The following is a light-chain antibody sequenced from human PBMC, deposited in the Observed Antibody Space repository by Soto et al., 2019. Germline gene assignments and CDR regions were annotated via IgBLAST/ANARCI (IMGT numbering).Light chain of an antibody. V-gene: IGKV3-20*01. Sequence: IVLTQSPGTLSLSPGERATLSCRASQSVSSIYLAWYQQKPGQAPRLLIYGASSRATGIPDRFSGSGSGTDFTLTISRLEPEDFAVYYCQQYGSPRWTFGQGTKVDIK. CDR3: QQYGSPRWT. CDR1: QSVSSIY. CDR2: GAS. J-gene: IGKJ1*01.